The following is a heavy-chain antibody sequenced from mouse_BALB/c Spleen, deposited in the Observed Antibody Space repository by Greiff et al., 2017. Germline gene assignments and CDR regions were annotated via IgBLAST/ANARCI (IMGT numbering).Heavy chain of an antibody. V-gene: IGHV1-7*01. CDR3: ARRGTTVVAYYYAMDY. D-gene: IGHD1-1*01. Sequence: VKLQESGAELAKPGASVKMSCKASGYTFTSYWMHWVKQRPGQGLEWIGYINPSTGYTEYNQKFKDKATLTADKSSSTAYMQLSSLTSEDSAVYYCARRGTTVVAYYYAMDYWGQGTSVTVSS. J-gene: IGHJ4*01. CDR1: GYTFTSYW. CDR2: INPSTGYT.